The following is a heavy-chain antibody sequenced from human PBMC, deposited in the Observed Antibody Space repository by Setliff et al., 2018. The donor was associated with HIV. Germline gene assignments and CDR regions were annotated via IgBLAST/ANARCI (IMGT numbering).Heavy chain of an antibody. D-gene: IGHD6-19*01. V-gene: IGHV1-8*02. Sequence: GASVKVSCKASGYTFTSSDINWVRQAPGQGLEWMGWMNPNSGNTGHAQKFQGRVTLTRHTSISTAYMELNSLRSEDTAVYYCARGAWYTSGRYSSRYMDVWGKGTTVTVSS. CDR1: GYTFTSSD. J-gene: IGHJ6*03. CDR2: MNPNSGNT. CDR3: ARGAWYTSGRYSSRYMDV.